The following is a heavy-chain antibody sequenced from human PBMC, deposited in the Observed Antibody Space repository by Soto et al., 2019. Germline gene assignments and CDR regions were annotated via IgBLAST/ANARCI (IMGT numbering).Heavy chain of an antibody. D-gene: IGHD3-10*01. Sequence: ASETLSLTCAVSGGSISSGGYSWSWIRQPPGKGLEWIGYIYHSGITYYNPFLKSRVTISVDTSKNQFSLKLTSVTAADTAVYYCTTQGFGGLHGLVDVWGQGTTVTVSS. J-gene: IGHJ6*02. CDR1: GGSISSGGYS. CDR3: TTQGFGGLHGLVDV. V-gene: IGHV4-30-2*01. CDR2: IYHSGIT.